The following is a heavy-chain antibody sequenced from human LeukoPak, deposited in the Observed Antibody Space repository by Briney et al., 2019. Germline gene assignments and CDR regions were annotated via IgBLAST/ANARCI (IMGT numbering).Heavy chain of an antibody. CDR1: GYTFTSYD. Sequence: GASVTVSCKASGYTFTSYDINWVRQAAGQGLEWMGWMNPNSGNTGYAQKFQGRVTMTRNTSISTAYMELSRLRSEDTAVYCCALYLAARGWFDPWGQGTLVTVSS. CDR2: MNPNSGNT. J-gene: IGHJ5*02. D-gene: IGHD6-6*01. CDR3: ALYLAARGWFDP. V-gene: IGHV1-8*01.